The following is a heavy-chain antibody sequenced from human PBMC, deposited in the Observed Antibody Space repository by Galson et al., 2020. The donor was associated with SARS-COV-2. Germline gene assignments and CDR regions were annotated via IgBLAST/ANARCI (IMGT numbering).Heavy chain of an antibody. Sequence: SETLSLTCTVSGDSVSGPSYHWNWIRQPAGKGLEWLGRIYATGNTDYNPSLKSRVAISIDRSKNQFSLKLNSVTAADTAVYYCARAKKVLLFLDMAGYFDYWGQGTLVTVSS. D-gene: IGHD3-3*01. J-gene: IGHJ4*02. CDR2: IYATGNT. CDR1: GDSVSGPSYH. CDR3: ARAKKVLLFLDMAGYFDY. V-gene: IGHV4-61*02.